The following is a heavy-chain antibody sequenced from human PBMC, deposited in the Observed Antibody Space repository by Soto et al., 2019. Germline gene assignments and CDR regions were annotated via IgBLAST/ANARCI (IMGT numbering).Heavy chain of an antibody. CDR1: GGSISSDY. V-gene: IGHV4-59*01. D-gene: IGHD5-12*01. Sequence: SETLSLTCTVSGGSISSDYWSWIRQPPGKGLEWIGYIYYSGSTNYNPSLKSRVTISVDTSKNQFSLKLSSVTAADTAVYYCARENIAAAFDSWGQGTMVTVSS. CDR3: ARENIAAAFDS. CDR2: IYYSGST. J-gene: IGHJ3*02.